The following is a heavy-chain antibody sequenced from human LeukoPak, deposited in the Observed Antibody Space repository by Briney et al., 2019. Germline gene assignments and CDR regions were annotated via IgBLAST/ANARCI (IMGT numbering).Heavy chain of an antibody. V-gene: IGHV4-38-2*02. CDR1: GYSISSGYY. CDR2: INHSGRT. D-gene: IGHD3-10*01. CDR3: AQNYNDFDI. J-gene: IGHJ3*02. Sequence: SETXXLTCTVSGYSISSGYYWGWIRQPPGKGLEWIGSINHSGRTYYNPSLKSRVTASVDTSKNQFSLKLSSVTAADTAMYYCAQNYNDFDIWGQGTMVTVFS.